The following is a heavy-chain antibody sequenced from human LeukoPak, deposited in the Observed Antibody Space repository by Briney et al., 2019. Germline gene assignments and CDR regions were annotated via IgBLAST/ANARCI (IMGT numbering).Heavy chain of an antibody. V-gene: IGHV4-39*07. CDR2: IYYSGYT. Sequence: SETLSLTCTVSGGSISSSSYYWGWIRQPPGKGLEWIGSIYYSGYTYYNPSLKSRVTISVDSSKNQFSLRLSSVTAADTAVYYCARGNYGGNSWFDPWGQGTLVTVSS. CDR3: ARGNYGGNSWFDP. D-gene: IGHD4-23*01. CDR1: GGSISSSSYY. J-gene: IGHJ5*02.